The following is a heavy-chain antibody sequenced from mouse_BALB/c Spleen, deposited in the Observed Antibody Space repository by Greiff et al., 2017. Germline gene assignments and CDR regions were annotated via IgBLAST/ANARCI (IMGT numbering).Heavy chain of an antibody. CDR2: INPNNGDA. V-gene: IGHV1-18*01. CDR3: ARGGIYDGHYGDY. D-gene: IGHD2-3*01. J-gene: IGHJ2*01. CDR1: GYTFTEYT. Sequence: VQLQQSGPELVKPGASVKISCKTSGYTFTEYTMHWVKQSHGKSLEWIGGINPNNGDASYNQKFKGKATMTVDKSSSTAYMELARLTSEDSAIYYCARGGIYDGHYGDYWGQGTTLTVSS.